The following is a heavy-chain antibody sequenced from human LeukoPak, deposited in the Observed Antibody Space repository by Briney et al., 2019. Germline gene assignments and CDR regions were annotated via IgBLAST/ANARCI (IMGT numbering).Heavy chain of an antibody. J-gene: IGHJ4*02. CDR3: ARGSGYSGYDAVDY. CDR1: GFVFGDYG. Sequence: PGGSLRLSCAASGFVFGDYGMHWVRQAPGKGLEWVTMVRNDGSDKYYADSVKGRFTISRDNSKNTLYLQMNSLRVEDTAVYYCARGSGYSGYDAVDYWGQGTLVTVSS. CDR2: VRNDGSDK. D-gene: IGHD5-12*01. V-gene: IGHV3-30*02.